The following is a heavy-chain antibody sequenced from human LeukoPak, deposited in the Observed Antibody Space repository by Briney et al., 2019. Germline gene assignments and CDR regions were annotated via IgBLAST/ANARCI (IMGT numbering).Heavy chain of an antibody. CDR3: ARVPGIAVAGIHDAFDI. D-gene: IGHD6-19*01. CDR1: GFTFGAFA. Sequence: GGSLRLSCEVSGFTFGAFAMSWVRLVPGKGLEWVSGISGSGGTTYYADSVKGRFTISRDNAKNSLYLQMNSLRAEDTAVYCCARVPGIAVAGIHDAFDIWGQGTMVTVSS. CDR2: ISGSGGTT. J-gene: IGHJ3*02. V-gene: IGHV3-23*01.